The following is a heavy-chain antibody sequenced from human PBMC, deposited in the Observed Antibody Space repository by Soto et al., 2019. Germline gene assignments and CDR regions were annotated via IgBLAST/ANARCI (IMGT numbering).Heavy chain of an antibody. J-gene: IGHJ4*02. CDR3: ASDYGQY. Sequence: EVQLVESGGGLVQPGGSLRLSCAASGFSFSNYWMTWVRQAPGKGLEWVANIKEDVSEMNYVDSVKGRFTISRDNAKNSLYRQMNRLRAEDTAVYYCASDYGQYWGQGTLVSVSA. CDR1: GFSFSNYW. D-gene: IGHD4-17*01. CDR2: IKEDVSEM. V-gene: IGHV3-7*01.